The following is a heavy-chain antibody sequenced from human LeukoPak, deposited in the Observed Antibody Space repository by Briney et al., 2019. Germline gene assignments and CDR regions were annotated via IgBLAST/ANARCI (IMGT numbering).Heavy chain of an antibody. CDR1: GGTFSSYA. D-gene: IGHD3-10*01. J-gene: IGHJ4*02. V-gene: IGHV1-69*13. Sequence: SVKVSCKASGGTFSSYAISWVRQAPGQGLEWMGGIIPIFGTANYAQKFQGRVTITADESTSTAYMELSSLRSEDTAVYYCAREGVQGSGSYYRGYWGQGTLVTVSS. CDR3: AREGVQGSGSYYRGY. CDR2: IIPIFGTA.